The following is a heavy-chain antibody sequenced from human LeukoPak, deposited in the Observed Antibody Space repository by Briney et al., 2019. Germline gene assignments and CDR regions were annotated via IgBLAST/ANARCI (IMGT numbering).Heavy chain of an antibody. CDR2: IYHSGST. CDR1: GYSISSGYY. CDR3: ARTLRWEVTATGGLQNWFDP. V-gene: IGHV4-38-2*02. J-gene: IGHJ5*02. D-gene: IGHD2-21*02. Sequence: SETLSLTCTVSGYSISSGYYWGWIRQPPGKGLEWIGSIYHSGSTYYNPSLKSRVTMSVDTSKNQFSLKLSSVTAADTAVYYCARTLRWEVTATGGLQNWFDPWGQGTLVTVSS.